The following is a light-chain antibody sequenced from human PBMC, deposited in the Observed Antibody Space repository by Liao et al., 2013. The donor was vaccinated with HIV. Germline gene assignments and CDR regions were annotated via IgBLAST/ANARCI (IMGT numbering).Light chain of an antibody. CDR1: ALPKQY. CDR3: QAWDSGADVV. J-gene: IGLJ2*01. CDR2: KDT. Sequence: SYELTQPPSVSVSPGQTARITCSGDALPKQYAYWYQQKPGQAPVLVIYKDTERPSGIPERFSGSNSGNTATLTISGTQAMDEADYFCQAWDSGADVVFGGGTKLTVL. V-gene: IGLV3-1*01.